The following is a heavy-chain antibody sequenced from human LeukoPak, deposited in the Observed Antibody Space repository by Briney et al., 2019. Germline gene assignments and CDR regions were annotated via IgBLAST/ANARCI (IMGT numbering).Heavy chain of an antibody. CDR1: GFTFSSYA. J-gene: IGHJ4*02. D-gene: IGHD3-22*01. CDR2: ISSNGGST. V-gene: IGHV3-64*01. CDR3: ARDSGSYDSSGPLDY. Sequence: GGSLRLSCAAPGFTFSSYAMHWVRQAPGKGLEYVSAISSNGGSTYYANSVKGRFTISRDNSKNTLYLQMGSLRAEDMAVYYCARDSGSYDSSGPLDYWGQGTLVTVSS.